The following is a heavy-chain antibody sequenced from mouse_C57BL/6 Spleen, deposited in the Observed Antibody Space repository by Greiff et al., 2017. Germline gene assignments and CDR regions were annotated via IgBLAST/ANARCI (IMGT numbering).Heavy chain of an antibody. CDR1: GYTFTSYW. CDR2: IDPSDSET. CDR3: ARYDYDVANLDY. V-gene: IGHV1-52*01. Sequence: VQLQQSGAELVRPGSSVKLSCKASGYTFTSYWMHWVKQRPIQGLEWIGNIDPSDSETHYNQKFKDKATLTVDKSSSTAYMQLSSLTSEDSAVYYCARYDYDVANLDYWGQGTTLTVSS. J-gene: IGHJ2*01. D-gene: IGHD2-4*01.